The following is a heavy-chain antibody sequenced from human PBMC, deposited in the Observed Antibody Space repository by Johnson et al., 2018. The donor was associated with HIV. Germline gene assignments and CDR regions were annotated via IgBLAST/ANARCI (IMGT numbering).Heavy chain of an antibody. D-gene: IGHD5-12*01. CDR3: ARVGVSGYDLAAFDI. J-gene: IGHJ3*02. CDR2: ISFDENNK. Sequence: QEKLVESGGGLVQPGGSLRLSCAASGFTFSTYTMHWVRQAPGKGLEWVAVISFDENNKVYADSVKGRFTISRDNSKNTLFLHMNSLRTEDTAIYYCARVGVSGYDLAAFDIWGRGTMVTVSS. CDR1: GFTFSTYT. V-gene: IGHV3-30-3*01.